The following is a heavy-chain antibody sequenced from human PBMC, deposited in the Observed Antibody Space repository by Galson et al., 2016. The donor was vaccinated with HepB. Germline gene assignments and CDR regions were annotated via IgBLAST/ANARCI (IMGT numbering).Heavy chain of an antibody. CDR3: AKPFLSSGLYYFDY. D-gene: IGHD6-19*01. V-gene: IGHV3-48*02. Sequence: SLRLSCAASGFTFSSSAMNWVRQAPGKGLEWLSHISGGSGTIYYADSVKGRFTVSRDNAKNSLYLQMNSLRDDDTAVYYCAKPFLSSGLYYFDYWGRGTLVTVSS. CDR2: ISGGSGTI. CDR1: GFTFSSSA. J-gene: IGHJ4*02.